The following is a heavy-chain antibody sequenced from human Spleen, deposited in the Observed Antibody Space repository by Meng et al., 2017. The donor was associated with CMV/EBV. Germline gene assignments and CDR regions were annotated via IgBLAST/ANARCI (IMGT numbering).Heavy chain of an antibody. J-gene: IGHJ4*02. Sequence: CETSGYSFTTYDINWVRQAPGQGLEWMGWISAYSGKTNYAQKFQGRVTMTTDTFTTTAYVELKNLRSDDTAVYYCARFGGDGYDLFYWGQGTLVTVSS. CDR2: ISAYSGKT. CDR3: ARFGGDGYDLFY. D-gene: IGHD5-24*01. CDR1: GYSFTTYD. V-gene: IGHV1-18*01.